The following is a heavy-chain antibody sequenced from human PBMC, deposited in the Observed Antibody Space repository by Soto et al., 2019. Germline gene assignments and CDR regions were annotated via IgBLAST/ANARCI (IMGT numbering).Heavy chain of an antibody. CDR1: AFSLSTNGVG. D-gene: IGHD2-8*01. V-gene: IGHV2-5*01. Sequence: VSGPTLVNPTQTLTLTCTFSAFSLSTNGVGVGWIRQPPGKPLEWLAVIYWNEDKRYSRSLKSRLSITKDTSKNQVVLTMTTMDPVDTATYYCVHTVMVHTITGGHHFHYWGPGILATV. J-gene: IGHJ4*02. CDR3: VHTVMVHTITGGHHFHY. CDR2: IYWNEDK.